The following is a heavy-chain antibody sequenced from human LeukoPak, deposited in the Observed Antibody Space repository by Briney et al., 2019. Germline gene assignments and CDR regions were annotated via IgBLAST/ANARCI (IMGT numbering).Heavy chain of an antibody. V-gene: IGHV1-2*04. CDR2: INPNSGGT. D-gene: IGHD6-19*01. CDR3: ARAMRIAVAGTPQANAFDI. CDR1: GYTFTGYY. Sequence: ASVKVSCKASGYTFTGYYMHWVRQAPGQGLEWMGWINPNSGGTNYAQKFQGWVTMTTDTSISTAYMELSRLRSDDTAVYYCARAMRIAVAGTPQANAFDIWGQGTMVTVSS. J-gene: IGHJ3*02.